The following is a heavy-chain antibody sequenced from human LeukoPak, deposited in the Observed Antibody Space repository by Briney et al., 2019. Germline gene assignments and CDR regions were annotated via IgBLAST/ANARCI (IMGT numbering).Heavy chain of an antibody. J-gene: IGHJ4*02. CDR3: ARVPDYYDSSGYPYYFDY. V-gene: IGHV3-53*01. CDR1: GFTVSSNY. CDR2: IYSGGST. Sequence: PGGSLRLSCAASGFTVSSNYMSWVRQAPGKGLEWVSVIYSGGSTYYADSVKGRFTISRDNSKNTLYLQMNSLRAEDTAVYYCARVPDYYDSSGYPYYFDYWGQGTLVTVSS. D-gene: IGHD3-22*01.